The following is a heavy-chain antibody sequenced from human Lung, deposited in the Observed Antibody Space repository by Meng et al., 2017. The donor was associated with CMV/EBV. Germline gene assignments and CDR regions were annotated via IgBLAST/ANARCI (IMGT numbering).Heavy chain of an antibody. Sequence: ESXKISXAASGFTFNDAWMNWVRQAPGKGLEWVGRIKTKTDGGTTDYAAPVKGGFTISRDNSKNTLYMRMHSLKTEDTAVYYCTAGLYDSGGVDQWGQG. CDR1: GFTFNDAW. V-gene: IGHV3-15*01. D-gene: IGHD3-22*01. J-gene: IGHJ4*02. CDR2: IKTKTDGGTT. CDR3: TAGLYDSGGVDQ.